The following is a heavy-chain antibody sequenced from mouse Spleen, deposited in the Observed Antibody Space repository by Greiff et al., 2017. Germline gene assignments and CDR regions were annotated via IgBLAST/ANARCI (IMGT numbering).Heavy chain of an antibody. J-gene: IGHJ2*01. V-gene: IGHV14-2*01. Sequence: VQLQQSGAELVKPGASVKLSCTASGFNIKDYYMHWVKQRTEQGLEWIGRIDPEDGETKYAPKFRGKATITADTSSNTAYLQLSSLTSEDTAVYYCARNYGNYGWYFDYWGQGTTLTVSS. D-gene: IGHD2-1*01. CDR3: ARNYGNYGWYFDY. CDR1: GFNIKDYY. CDR2: IDPEDGET.